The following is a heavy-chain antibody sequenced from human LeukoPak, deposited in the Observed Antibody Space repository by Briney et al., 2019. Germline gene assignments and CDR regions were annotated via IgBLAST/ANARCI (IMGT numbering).Heavy chain of an antibody. CDR1: GFTFDDYG. Sequence: GGSLRLSCAASGFTFDDYGMSWVRQAPGKGLEWVSGINWNGGSTGYADSVKGRFTISRDNAKNSLYLQMNSLRAEDTALYYCARGSGSYHSLYYFDYWGQGTLVTVSS. D-gene: IGHD1-26*01. J-gene: IGHJ4*02. V-gene: IGHV3-20*04. CDR3: ARGSGSYHSLYYFDY. CDR2: INWNGGST.